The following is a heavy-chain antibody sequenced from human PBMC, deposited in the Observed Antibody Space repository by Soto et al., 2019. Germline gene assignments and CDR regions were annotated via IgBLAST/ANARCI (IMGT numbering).Heavy chain of an antibody. J-gene: IGHJ4*02. CDR3: AKDRSLVRGPMPY. V-gene: IGHV3-30*18. D-gene: IGHD3-10*01. Sequence: GGSLRLSCAASGFTFSSYGMHWVRQAPRKGLEWVAVISYDGSNKYYADSVKGRFTISRDNSKNTLYLQMNSLRAEDTAVYYCAKDRSLVRGPMPYWGQGTLVTVSS. CDR2: ISYDGSNK. CDR1: GFTFSSYG.